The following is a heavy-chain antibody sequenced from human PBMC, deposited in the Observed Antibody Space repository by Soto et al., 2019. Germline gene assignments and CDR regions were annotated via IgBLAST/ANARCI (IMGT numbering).Heavy chain of an antibody. CDR2: ISGSGGST. CDR3: ANHYYDFWSGYPPRDY. V-gene: IGHV3-23*01. J-gene: IGHJ4*02. Sequence: GRSMRLSCAVSGFTFSRYSMRRIRQAQGKGLEWVSAISGSGGSTYYADSVKGRFTIARDNSKNTLYLQMNSLRAEDTAVYYCANHYYDFWSGYPPRDYWGQGTLVTVSS. CDR1: GFTFSRYS. D-gene: IGHD3-3*01.